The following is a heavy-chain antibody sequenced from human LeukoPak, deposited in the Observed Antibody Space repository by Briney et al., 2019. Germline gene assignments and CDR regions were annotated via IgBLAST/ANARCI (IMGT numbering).Heavy chain of an antibody. CDR3: AIPSGSLLPLDY. CDR2: ISAYNGNT. J-gene: IGHJ4*02. CDR1: GYTFTSYG. Sequence: ASVKVSCKASGYTFTSYGISWVRQAPRQGLEWMGWISAYNGNTNYAQKLQGRVTMTTDTSTSTAYMELRSLRSDDTAVYYCAIPSGSLLPLDYWGQGTLVTVSS. V-gene: IGHV1-18*01. D-gene: IGHD1-26*01.